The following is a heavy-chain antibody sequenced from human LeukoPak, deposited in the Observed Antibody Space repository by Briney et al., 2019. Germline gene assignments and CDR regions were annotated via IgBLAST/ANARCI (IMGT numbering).Heavy chain of an antibody. CDR2: IPYSGST. CDR3: ARGTAAASGSLDY. V-gene: IGHV4-59*08. D-gene: IGHD1-14*01. Sequence: PETLSLTCTVSGGSISSYYWTWIRQPPGRGLEWIGYIPYSGSTTYNPSLRSRVTMSVDTSKNQISLKLTSVTAADTAVYYCARGTAAASGSLDYWGQGTLVTVSS. J-gene: IGHJ4*02. CDR1: GGSISSYY.